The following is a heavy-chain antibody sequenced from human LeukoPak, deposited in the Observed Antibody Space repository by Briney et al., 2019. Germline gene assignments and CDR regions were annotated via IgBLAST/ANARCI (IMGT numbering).Heavy chain of an antibody. CDR3: ARLYSGFGDYYYGMDV. CDR2: IFYSGST. D-gene: IGHD1-26*01. CDR1: GGSISSYY. V-gene: IGHV4-59*08. J-gene: IGHJ6*02. Sequence: SETLSLTCTVSGGSISSYYWSWIRQPPGKGLEWIGFIFYSGSTNYNPSLKSRVTISVDTSKNQFSLKVSSVTAADTAVYYCARLYSGFGDYYYGMDVWGQGTTVTVSS.